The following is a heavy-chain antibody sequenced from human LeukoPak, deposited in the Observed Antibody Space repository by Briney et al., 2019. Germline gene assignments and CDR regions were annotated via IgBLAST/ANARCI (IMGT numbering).Heavy chain of an antibody. J-gene: IGHJ4*02. D-gene: IGHD6-25*01. Sequence: SETLSLTCTVSGGSISSYYWSWIRQPPGKGLGWIGYIYYSGSTNYNPSLKSRVTISVDTSKNQFSLKLSSVTAADTVVYYCARARLFPYFDYWGQGTLVTVSS. CDR3: ARARLFPYFDY. CDR2: IYYSGST. CDR1: GGSISSYY. V-gene: IGHV4-59*12.